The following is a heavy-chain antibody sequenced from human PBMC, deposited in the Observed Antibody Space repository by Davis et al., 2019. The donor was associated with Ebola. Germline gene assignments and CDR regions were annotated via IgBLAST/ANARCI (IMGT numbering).Heavy chain of an antibody. CDR1: GFTFSSYG. V-gene: IGHV3-30*02. CDR2: IWYDGSNK. J-gene: IGHJ5*02. CDR3: AKDGTLYYDFWSGYYSS. D-gene: IGHD3-3*01. Sequence: GESLKISCAASGFTFSSYGMHWVRQAPGKGLEWVAVIWYDGSNKYYADSVKGRFTISRDNSKNTLYLQMNSLRAEDTAVYYCAKDGTLYYDFWSGYYSSWGQGTLVTVSS.